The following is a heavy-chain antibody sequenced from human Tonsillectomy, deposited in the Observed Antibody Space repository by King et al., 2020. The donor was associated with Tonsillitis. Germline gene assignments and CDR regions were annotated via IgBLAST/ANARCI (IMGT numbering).Heavy chain of an antibody. CDR1: GYTFTSYG. D-gene: IGHD2/OR15-2a*01. CDR3: TFYDDLDSRRRAFDI. CDR2: ISAYNGNT. V-gene: IGHV1-18*01. Sequence: QLVQSGAELKKPGASVKVSCKASGYTFTSYGISWVRQAPGQGLEWMGWISAYNGNTNYAQKLQGRVTITTDTSTSAAYMELRSLRFDDTAVYYCTFYDDLDSRRRAFDIWGQGTMVTVSS. J-gene: IGHJ3*02.